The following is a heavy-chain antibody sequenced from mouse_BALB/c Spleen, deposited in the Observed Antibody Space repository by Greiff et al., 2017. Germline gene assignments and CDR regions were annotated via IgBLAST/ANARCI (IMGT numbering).Heavy chain of an antibody. CDR2: IWSGGST. CDR1: GFSLTSYG. V-gene: IGHV2-2*02. D-gene: IGHD2-14*01. CDR3: ARYVRAIDY. Sequence: QVQLQQSGPGLVQPSQCLSITCTVSGFSLTSYGVHWVSQSPGKGLEWLGVIWSGGSTDYNAAFISRLSTSKDNTTSHVFFKMNSLQANDTALYSCARYVRAIDYWGQGTSVTVSS. J-gene: IGHJ4*01.